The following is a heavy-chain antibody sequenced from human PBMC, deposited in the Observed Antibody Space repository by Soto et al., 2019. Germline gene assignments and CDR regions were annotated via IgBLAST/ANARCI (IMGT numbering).Heavy chain of an antibody. V-gene: IGHV1-69*01. D-gene: IGHD6-13*01. J-gene: IGHJ4*02. CDR1: GGTFSNYA. CDR2: IIPLTETP. Sequence: QVQVVQSGAEVQKPGSSVKVSCKASGGTFSNYAISWVRQAPGHGLEWVGGIIPLTETPVYAQTVQGRLTITADEITSAAYMELSSLRSDDTAVYYCAIRTRNSWTYDFWGQGTLVTVSS. CDR3: AIRTRNSWTYDF.